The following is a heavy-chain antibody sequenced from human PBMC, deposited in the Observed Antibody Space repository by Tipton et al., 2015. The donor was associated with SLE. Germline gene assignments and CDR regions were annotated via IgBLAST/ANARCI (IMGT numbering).Heavy chain of an antibody. CDR1: GFTFSSYA. D-gene: IGHD3-22*01. Sequence: SLRLSCAASGFTFSSYAMSWVRQAPGKGLEWVSAISGSGGSTYYADSVKGRFTISRDNSKNTLYLQMNSLRAEDTAVYYCARDPPYYYDSSGYYFGAFDIWGQGTMVTVSS. CDR3: ARDPPYYYDSSGYYFGAFDI. J-gene: IGHJ3*02. CDR2: ISGSGGST. V-gene: IGHV3-23*01.